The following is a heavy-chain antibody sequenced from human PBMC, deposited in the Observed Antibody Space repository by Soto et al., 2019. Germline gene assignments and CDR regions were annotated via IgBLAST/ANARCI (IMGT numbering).Heavy chain of an antibody. CDR2: ISAYNGNT. Sequence: ASXKVYCKASGYTFTSYGISCVRQHPGQGLEWMGWISAYNGNTNYAQKLQGRVTMTTDTSTSTAYMELRSLRSDDTAVYYCARGSPDYDYVWGSYRYEDYWGQGTLVTVSS. CDR1: GYTFTSYG. V-gene: IGHV1-18*01. J-gene: IGHJ4*02. CDR3: ARGSPDYDYVWGSYRYEDY. D-gene: IGHD3-16*02.